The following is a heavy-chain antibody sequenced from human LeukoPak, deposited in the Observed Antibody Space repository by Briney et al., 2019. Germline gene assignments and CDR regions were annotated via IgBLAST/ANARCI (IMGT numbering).Heavy chain of an antibody. D-gene: IGHD3-3*01. CDR2: IRYDGSNK. Sequence: GGSLRLSCAASGFTFSTYAMHWVRQAPGKGLEWVAFIRYDGSNKYYADSVKGRFTISRDNSKNTLYLQMNSLRAEDTAVYYCGKVQLEWLPPGYYYYYMDVWGEGTTVTVSS. CDR3: GKVQLEWLPPGYYYYYMDV. CDR1: GFTFSTYA. V-gene: IGHV3-30*02. J-gene: IGHJ6*03.